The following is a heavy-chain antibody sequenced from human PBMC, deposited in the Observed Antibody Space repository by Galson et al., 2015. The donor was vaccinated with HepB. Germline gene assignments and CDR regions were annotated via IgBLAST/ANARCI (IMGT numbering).Heavy chain of an antibody. CDR1: GYTFTTYC. J-gene: IGHJ3*02. Sequence: SVKVSCKASGYTFTTYCITWVRQAPGQGLEWMGWISAYNGNTNYAQKFQGRVTMTTDTPTSTAYMELRSLTSDDTAVYYCARDAYYGVIIAHNAFDIWGQGTMVTVSS. V-gene: IGHV1-18*01. CDR2: ISAYNGNT. CDR3: ARDAYYGVIIAHNAFDI. D-gene: IGHD3-3*01.